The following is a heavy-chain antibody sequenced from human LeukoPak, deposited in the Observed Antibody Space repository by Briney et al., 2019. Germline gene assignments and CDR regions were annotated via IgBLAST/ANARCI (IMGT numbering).Heavy chain of an antibody. CDR3: AREREDTAMVMFY. Sequence: GSSVKVSCKASGGTFSSYAISWVRQAPGQGLEWMGWISAYNGNTNYAQKLQGRVTMTTDTSTSTAYMELRSLRSDDTAVYYCAREREDTAMVMFYWGQGTLVTVSS. CDR2: ISAYNGNT. D-gene: IGHD5-18*01. J-gene: IGHJ4*02. V-gene: IGHV1-18*01. CDR1: GGTFSSYA.